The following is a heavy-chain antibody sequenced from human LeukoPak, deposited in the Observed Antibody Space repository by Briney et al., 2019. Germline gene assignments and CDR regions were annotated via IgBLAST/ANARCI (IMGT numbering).Heavy chain of an antibody. D-gene: IGHD3-9*01. CDR2: INHSGST. J-gene: IGHJ4*02. V-gene: IGHV4-34*01. CDR1: GGSFSGYY. CDR3: ARGLPKRGAFLTGYYYFDY. Sequence: KPSETLSLTCAVYGGSFSGYYWSWIRQPPGKGLEWIGEINHSGSTNYNPSLKSRVTISVDTSKNQFSLKLSSVTAADTAVYYCARGLPKRGAFLTGYYYFDYWGQGTLVTVSP.